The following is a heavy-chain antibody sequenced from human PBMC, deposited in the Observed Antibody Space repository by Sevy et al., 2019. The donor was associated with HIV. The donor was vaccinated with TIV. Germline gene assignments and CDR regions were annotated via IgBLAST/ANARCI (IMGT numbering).Heavy chain of an antibody. J-gene: IGHJ4*02. V-gene: IGHV4-39*01. D-gene: IGHD3-16*02. Sequence: SETLSLTCTVSGGSISSSTYYWGWIRQPPGKGLEWIGNIYYSGRTYYNPSLRSRVTISVDTSNNQFSLRLSSVTAADTAVYFCARQVAARNMITSGGVIVPWSRGTYLSDSWGQGTPVTVSS. CDR1: GGSISSSTYY. CDR3: ARQVAARNMITSGGVIVPWSRGTYLSDS. CDR2: IYYSGRT.